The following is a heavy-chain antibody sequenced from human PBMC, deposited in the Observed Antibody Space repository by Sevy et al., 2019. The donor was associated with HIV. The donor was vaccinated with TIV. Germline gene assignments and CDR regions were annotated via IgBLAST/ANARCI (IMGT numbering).Heavy chain of an antibody. Sequence: GGSLRLSCAASGFTFSSYSMNWVRQAPGKGLEWVSSISSSSSSIYYADSVKGRFTISRDNAKNSLYLQMNSLRAEDTAVYYCARAYTMTGDSSSWHGDYWGQGTLVTVSS. CDR2: ISSSSSSI. CDR3: ARAYTMTGDSSSWHGDY. CDR1: GFTFSSYS. D-gene: IGHD6-13*01. V-gene: IGHV3-21*01. J-gene: IGHJ4*02.